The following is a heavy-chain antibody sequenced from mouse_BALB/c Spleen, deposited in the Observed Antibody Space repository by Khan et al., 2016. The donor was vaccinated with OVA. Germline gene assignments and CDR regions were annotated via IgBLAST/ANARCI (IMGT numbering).Heavy chain of an antibody. CDR1: GYTFTNYG. CDR2: INTYTGEP. V-gene: IGHV9-1*02. J-gene: IGHJ1*01. CDR3: ARIASYWYSDV. Sequence: QIQLVQSGPELKKPGETVKISCKASGYTFTNYGMNWVKQAPGKGLKWMGWINTYTGEPTYADDFKGRFVFYLETSDSTAYLQISNLKNEYMTTNFVARIASYWYSDVWGAGTTVTVSA.